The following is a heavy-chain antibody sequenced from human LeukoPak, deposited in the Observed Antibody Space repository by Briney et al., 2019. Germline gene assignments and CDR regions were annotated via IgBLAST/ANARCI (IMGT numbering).Heavy chain of an antibody. Sequence: GGSLRLSCAASGFTLSSYWMSWVRQAPGKGVEWVANIKQDGSEKYYVDSVKGRFTISRDNAKNSLYLQMNSLRAEDTAVYYCARGSSGIYSGYEIDYWGQGTLVTVSS. CDR3: ARGSSGIYSGYEIDY. CDR1: GFTLSSYW. CDR2: IKQDGSEK. D-gene: IGHD5-12*01. J-gene: IGHJ4*02. V-gene: IGHV3-7*01.